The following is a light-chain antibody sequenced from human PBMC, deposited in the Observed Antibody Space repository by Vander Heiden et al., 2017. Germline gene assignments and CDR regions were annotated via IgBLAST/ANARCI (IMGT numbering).Light chain of an antibody. V-gene: IGLV4-69*01. Sequence: QLVLTQSPSASASLGASVKLTCTLSSGHSTYAIAWHQQQPEKGPRYLMKLNNDGNYNKGDGIPGRFSGSSSGAERYLTISSLQSEDEADYYCQTWGTGMPHVVFGGGTKLNVL. CDR1: SGHSTYA. CDR3: QTWGTGMPHVV. J-gene: IGLJ2*01. CDR2: LNNDGNY.